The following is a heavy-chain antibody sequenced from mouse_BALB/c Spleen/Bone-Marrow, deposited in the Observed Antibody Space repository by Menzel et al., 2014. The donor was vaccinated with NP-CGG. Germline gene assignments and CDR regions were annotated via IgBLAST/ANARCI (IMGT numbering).Heavy chain of an antibody. V-gene: IGHV1-77*01. CDR2: IYPGSGST. CDR1: GYTFTDYV. Sequence: QVQLKESGPELVKPGASVKMSCKASGYTFTDYVISWVKQRTGQGLEWIGEIYPGSGSTYYNEKFKGKATLTADKSSNTAYMQLSSLTSEDSAVYFCATGTDYWGQGTTLTGSS. D-gene: IGHD4-1*01. CDR3: ATGTDY. J-gene: IGHJ2*01.